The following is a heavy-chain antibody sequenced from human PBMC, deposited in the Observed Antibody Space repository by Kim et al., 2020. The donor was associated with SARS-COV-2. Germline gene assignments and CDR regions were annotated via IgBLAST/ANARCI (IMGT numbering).Heavy chain of an antibody. CDR3: ARRAEVHRVAIARASFFDY. V-gene: IGHV4-34*01. J-gene: IGHJ4*02. Sequence: SETLSLTCAVYGGSFSGYYWSWIRQPPGKGLEWIGEINHSGSTNYNPSLKSRVTISVDTSKNQFSLKLSSVTAADTAVYYCARRAEVHRVAIARASFFDYWGQGTLVTVSS. CDR1: GGSFSGYY. D-gene: IGHD2-15*01. CDR2: INHSGST.